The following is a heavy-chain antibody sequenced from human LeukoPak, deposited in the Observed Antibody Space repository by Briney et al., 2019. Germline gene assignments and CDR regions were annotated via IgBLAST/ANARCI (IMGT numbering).Heavy chain of an antibody. Sequence: GGSLRLSCAASGFTVSSNYMSWVRQAPGKGLEWISAISDRGKTDYADSVKGRFTISRDNSKNTLYLQLSSLRDEDTAMYYCAKLPTIFGVADSFDIWGQGTLVTVSS. CDR2: ISDRGKT. CDR3: AKLPTIFGVADSFDI. V-gene: IGHV3-53*01. J-gene: IGHJ3*02. D-gene: IGHD3-3*01. CDR1: GFTVSSNY.